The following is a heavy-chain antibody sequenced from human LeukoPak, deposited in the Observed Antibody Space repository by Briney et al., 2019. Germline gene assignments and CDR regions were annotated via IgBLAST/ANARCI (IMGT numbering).Heavy chain of an antibody. CDR3: ARGTWATLYYYYMDV. J-gene: IGHJ6*03. CDR2: INSDGSST. D-gene: IGHD5-24*01. CDR1: GFTFSSYW. V-gene: IGHV3-74*01. Sequence: GGSLRLSCAASGFTFSSYWMHWVRQAPGKGLGRVSRINSDGSSTSYADSVKGRFTISRDNAKNTLYLQMNSLRAEDTAVYYCARGTWATLYYYYMDVWGKGTTVTVSS.